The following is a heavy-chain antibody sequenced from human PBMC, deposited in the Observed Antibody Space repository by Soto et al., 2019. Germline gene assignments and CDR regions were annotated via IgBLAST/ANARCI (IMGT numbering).Heavy chain of an antibody. D-gene: IGHD6-19*01. CDR1: GDSISGYY. J-gene: IGHJ4*02. CDR3: ARSGYSSGWYTAFDS. Sequence: WESLSLTCTVSGDSISGYYWSWIRLPAGKGLEWIGRIYASGSTISNPSLRSRVALSVDTSKNQFSLKLNSMTAADTAMYYCARSGYSSGWYTAFDSWSQGTLVTVSS. V-gene: IGHV4-4*07. CDR2: IYASGST.